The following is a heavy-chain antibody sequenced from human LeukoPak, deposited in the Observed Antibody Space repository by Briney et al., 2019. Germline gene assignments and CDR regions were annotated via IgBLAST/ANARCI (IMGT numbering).Heavy chain of an antibody. D-gene: IGHD1-26*01. V-gene: IGHV4-30-4*08. Sequence: PSQTLSLTCTVSGDSITSGDYYWTWIRQPPGKGLEWVAYMHYTGNTYYNSSLKSRLTISVDTSKNQFSLRLSLVTAADTAIYYCARHLSGSSWFDPWGQGTLVTVSS. CDR2: MHYTGNT. CDR1: GDSITSGDYY. J-gene: IGHJ5*02. CDR3: ARHLSGSSWFDP.